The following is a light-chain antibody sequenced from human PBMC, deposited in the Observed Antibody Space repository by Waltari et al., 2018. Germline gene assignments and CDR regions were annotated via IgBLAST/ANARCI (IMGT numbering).Light chain of an antibody. CDR1: QIVSSY. CDR2: DAS. Sequence: EIVLTQSPATLSLSPGERATLSCRASQIVSSYLAWYQQKPGQAPRLLIYDASNRATGIPARFSGSGSVTDFTLTISSLEPEDFAVYYCQQRSNWPRVTFGPGTKVDIK. V-gene: IGKV3-11*01. J-gene: IGKJ3*01. CDR3: QQRSNWPRVT.